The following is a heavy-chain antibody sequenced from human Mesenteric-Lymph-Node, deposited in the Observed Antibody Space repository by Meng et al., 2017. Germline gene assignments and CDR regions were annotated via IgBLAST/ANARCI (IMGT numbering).Heavy chain of an antibody. V-gene: IGHV3-23*01. CDR2: ISDNGGAT. Sequence: GESLKISCAASGFTFSTYAMNWVRQAPGKGLEWVSSISDNGGATYYADSVKGRFTISRDNSENTLFLQMNSLRADDTAVYYCAKDLGTSGSYRSDPVDVWGQGTMVTVSS. CDR3: AKDLGTSGSYRSDPVDV. J-gene: IGHJ3*01. D-gene: IGHD1-26*01. CDR1: GFTFSTYA.